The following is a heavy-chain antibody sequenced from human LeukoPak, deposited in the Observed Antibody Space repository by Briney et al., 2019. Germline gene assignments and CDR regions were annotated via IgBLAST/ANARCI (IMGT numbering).Heavy chain of an antibody. J-gene: IGHJ4*02. Sequence: SETLSLTCAVYAGSFSGYYWSWIPQLPGWGLEWIGEINHSGSTNYNPSLKRRVTISVDTSKNQFSLKLSSVTAADTAVYYCARRLDYDFWSGHQSFADYWGEETLVTVSS. CDR1: AGSFSGYY. CDR3: ARRLDYDFWSGHQSFADY. D-gene: IGHD3-3*01. CDR2: INHSGST. V-gene: IGHV4-34*01.